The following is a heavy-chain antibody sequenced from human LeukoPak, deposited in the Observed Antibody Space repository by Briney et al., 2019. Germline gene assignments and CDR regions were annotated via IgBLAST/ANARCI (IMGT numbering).Heavy chain of an antibody. D-gene: IGHD2-21*01. CDR1: GGSFSGYY. Sequence: KPSETLSLTCAVYGGSFSGYYWSWIRQPPGKGLGWIGEINHSGSTNYNPSLKSRVTVSVDTSKNQFSLKLSSVTAADTAVYYCAIFPQFNLKLPGYENYGGQGTLVTVSS. CDR3: AIFPQFNLKLPGYENY. J-gene: IGHJ4*02. V-gene: IGHV4-34*01. CDR2: INHSGST.